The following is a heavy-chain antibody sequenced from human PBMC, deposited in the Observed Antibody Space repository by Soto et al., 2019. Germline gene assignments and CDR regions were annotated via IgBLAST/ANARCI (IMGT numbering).Heavy chain of an antibody. CDR1: GGSISSSSYY. CDR2: IYYSVST. J-gene: IGHJ3*02. D-gene: IGHD4-17*01. CDR3: ARFMTTDVGAFDI. V-gene: IGHV4-39*01. Sequence: SETLSLTCTVSGGSISSSSYYWGWIRQPPGKGLEWIGSIYYSVSTYYNPSLKSRVTISVDTSKNQFSLKLSSATPPDTAVYYWARFMTTDVGAFDIWGQGTMVTVSS.